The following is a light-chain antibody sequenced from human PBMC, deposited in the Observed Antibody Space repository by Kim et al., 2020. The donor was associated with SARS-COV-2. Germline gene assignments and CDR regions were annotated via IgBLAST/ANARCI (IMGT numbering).Light chain of an antibody. CDR3: QSYDTTNVV. Sequence: GKTVTISCTRSGGSIASNYVQWYQQRPDNAPTTVIYEDNQRPSGVPDRFSGSIDISSNSASLTISGLKTEDEADYYCQSYDTTNVVFGGGTQLTVL. J-gene: IGLJ2*01. CDR1: GGSIASNY. CDR2: EDN. V-gene: IGLV6-57*03.